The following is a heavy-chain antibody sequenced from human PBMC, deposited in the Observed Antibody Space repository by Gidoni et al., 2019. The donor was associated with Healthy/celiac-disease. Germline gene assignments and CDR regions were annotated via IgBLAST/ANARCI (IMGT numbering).Heavy chain of an antibody. D-gene: IGHD6-6*01. J-gene: IGHJ4*02. CDR3: AREGSSSPFDY. CDR2: IYYSGST. V-gene: IGHV4-59*01. Sequence: QPPGKGLEWIGYIYYSGSTNYNPSLKSRVTISVDTSKNQLSLKLSSVTAADTAVYYCAREGSSSPFDYWGQGTLVTVSS.